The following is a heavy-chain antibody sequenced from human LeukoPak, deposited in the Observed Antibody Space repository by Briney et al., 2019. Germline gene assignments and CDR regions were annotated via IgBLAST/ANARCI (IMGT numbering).Heavy chain of an antibody. D-gene: IGHD3-3*01. CDR1: GFTFSSYW. CDR2: IKQDGSEK. CDR3: ARVFPTVILEWSPYYYYGMDV. V-gene: IGHV3-7*01. J-gene: IGHJ6*02. Sequence: GGSLRLSCAASGFTFSSYWMSWVRQAPGKGLEWVANIKQDGSEKYYVDSVKGRFTISRDNAKNSLYLQMNSLRAEDTAVYYCARVFPTVILEWSPYYYYGMDVWGQGTTVTVSS.